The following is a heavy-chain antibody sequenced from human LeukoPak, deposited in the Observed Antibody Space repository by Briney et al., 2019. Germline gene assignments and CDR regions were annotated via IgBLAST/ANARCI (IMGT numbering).Heavy chain of an antibody. CDR3: AREQECSSTSCYKRAGFDP. CDR2: INHSGST. J-gene: IGHJ5*02. CDR1: GGSFSGYY. V-gene: IGHV4-34*01. Sequence: SETLSLTCAVYGGSFSGYYWSWIRQPPGKGLEWIGEINHSGSTYYNPSLKSRVTISVDTSKNQFSLKLSSVTAADTAVYYCAREQECSSTSCYKRAGFDPWGQGTLVTVSS. D-gene: IGHD2-2*02.